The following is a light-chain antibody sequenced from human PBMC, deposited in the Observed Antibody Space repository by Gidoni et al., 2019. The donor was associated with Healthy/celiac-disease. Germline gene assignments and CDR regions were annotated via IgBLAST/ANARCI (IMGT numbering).Light chain of an antibody. Sequence: DIQMPQSPSSLSASVGDRVTITCRASQSISSYLNWYQQKPWKAPKLLIYAASSLQSGVPSRFSGSGSGTDFTLTISSLQPEEFATYYCQQSYSTPQLTFGGXTKVEIK. CDR1: QSISSY. V-gene: IGKV1-39*01. CDR3: QQSYSTPQLT. CDR2: AAS. J-gene: IGKJ4*01.